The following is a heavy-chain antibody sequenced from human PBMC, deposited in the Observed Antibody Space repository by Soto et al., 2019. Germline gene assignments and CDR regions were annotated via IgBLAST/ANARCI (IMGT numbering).Heavy chain of an antibody. CDR2: LNVNGDHT. Sequence: GGSLRLSCEVSGFSFEKHAMSLVRQAPGKGLEWVAGLNVNGDHTYYAPSVRGRFNISRDNSKKTVFLQMNSLRADDTGVYYCSRLPTLVVTAPLIPATWGQGNXVTVSS. CDR3: SRLPTLVVTAPLIPAT. V-gene: IGHV3-23*01. CDR1: GFSFEKHA. D-gene: IGHD5-18*01. J-gene: IGHJ5*02.